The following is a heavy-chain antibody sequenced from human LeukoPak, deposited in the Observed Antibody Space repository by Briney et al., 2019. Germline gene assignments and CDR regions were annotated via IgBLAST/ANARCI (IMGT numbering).Heavy chain of an antibody. CDR2: IWYDGSNK. CDR3: AREAVAPSGIAAAGTSFHFDY. CDR1: GYTFSRYG. Sequence: GRSLRLSCAASGYTFSRYGMHWVRQAPGKGLEWVAVIWYDGSNKYYADSVKGRFTISRDNSKNTLYLQMNSLRAEDTAVYYCAREAVAPSGIAAAGTSFHFDYWGQGPLVTVSS. D-gene: IGHD6-13*01. J-gene: IGHJ4*02. V-gene: IGHV3-33*01.